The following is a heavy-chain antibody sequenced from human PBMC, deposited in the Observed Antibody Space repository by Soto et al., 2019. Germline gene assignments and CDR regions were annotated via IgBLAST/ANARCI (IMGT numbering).Heavy chain of an antibody. D-gene: IGHD2-15*01. J-gene: IGHJ5*02. CDR2: IYNSGST. CDR3: ARVRGCSVGTCSSWWFGP. V-gene: IGHV4-59*12. Sequence: QVQLQESGPGLVKPSETLSLTCTVSGGSISSYYWSWIRQTPGKGLEWIWHIYNSGSTNYNPSLNSLIAGAVETANTHLPLKLTSLTAAATAVYCCARVRGCSVGTCSSWWFGPWGQGTLVTVSS. CDR1: GGSISSYY.